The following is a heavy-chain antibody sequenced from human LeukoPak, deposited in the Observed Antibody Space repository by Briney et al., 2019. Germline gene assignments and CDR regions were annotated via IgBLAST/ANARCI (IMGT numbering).Heavy chain of an antibody. J-gene: IGHJ4*02. CDR2: ITSSSMYI. D-gene: IGHD3-22*01. V-gene: IGHV3-21*04. CDR3: ASGSPTYGGYYDSSGTYFDY. Sequence: PGGSLRLSCAASGFTFSNYNMNWVRQTPEKGLEWVSSITSSSMYIYYADSVKGRFTISRDNSKNTLYLQMNSLRAEDTAVYYCASGSPTYGGYYDSSGTYFDYWGQGTLVTVSS. CDR1: GFTFSNYN.